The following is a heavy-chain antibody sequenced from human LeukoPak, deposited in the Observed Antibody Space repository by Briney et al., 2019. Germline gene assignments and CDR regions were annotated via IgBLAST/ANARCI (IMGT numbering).Heavy chain of an antibody. Sequence: NPGGSLRLSCAASGFTFSDYYMSWIRQAPGKGLEWVSYISSSGSTIYYADSVKGRFTISRDNAKNSLYLQMNSLRAEDTAVYYCARDDPYYYYGMDVWGQGTTVTVSS. CDR2: ISSSGSTI. V-gene: IGHV3-11*01. CDR3: ARDDPYYYYGMDV. CDR1: GFTFSDYY. J-gene: IGHJ6*02.